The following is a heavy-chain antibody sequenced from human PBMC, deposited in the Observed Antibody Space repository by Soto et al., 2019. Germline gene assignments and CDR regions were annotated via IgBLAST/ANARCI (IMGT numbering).Heavy chain of an antibody. CDR3: ARHTNYGPSPLDY. CDR1: GDSISTSTYF. V-gene: IGHV4-39*01. D-gene: IGHD3-10*01. Sequence: PSETLSLTCTVSGDSISTSTYFWGWVRQPPGKGLEWIGSIYYSGSTYYNPSLKSRVTISVDTSKNQFSLKLSSVTAADTAVYYCARHTNYGPSPLDYWGQGTLVTVSS. CDR2: IYYSGST. J-gene: IGHJ4*02.